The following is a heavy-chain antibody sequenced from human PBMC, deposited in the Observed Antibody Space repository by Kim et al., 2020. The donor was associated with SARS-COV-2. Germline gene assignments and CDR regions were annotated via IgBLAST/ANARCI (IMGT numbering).Heavy chain of an antibody. CDR1: GYSFTSYW. J-gene: IGHJ6*02. CDR2: IDPSDSYT. D-gene: IGHD3-10*01. CDR3: ASPYGSGKDYYGMDV. Sequence: GESLKISCKGSGYSFTSYWISWVRQMPGKGLEWMGRIDPSDSYTNYSPSFQGHVTISADKSISTAYLQWSSLKASDTAMYYCASPYGSGKDYYGMDVWGQGTTVTVSS. V-gene: IGHV5-10-1*01.